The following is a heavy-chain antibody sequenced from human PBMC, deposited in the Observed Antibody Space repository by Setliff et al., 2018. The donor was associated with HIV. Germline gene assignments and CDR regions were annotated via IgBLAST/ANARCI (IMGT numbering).Heavy chain of an antibody. V-gene: IGHV1-18*01. Sequence: ASVKVSCKASGYTFTSYGISWVQQAPGQGLEWMGWISAYNGNTNYAQKLQGRVTMTTDTSTSTAYMELRSLRSDDTAVYYCARDGEYYYDSSGPVFDPWGQGTLVTVSS. D-gene: IGHD3-22*01. J-gene: IGHJ5*02. CDR2: ISAYNGNT. CDR1: GYTFTSYG. CDR3: ARDGEYYYDSSGPVFDP.